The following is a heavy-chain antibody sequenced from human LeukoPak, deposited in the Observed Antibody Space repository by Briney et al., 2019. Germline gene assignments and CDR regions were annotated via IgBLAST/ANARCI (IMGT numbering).Heavy chain of an antibody. Sequence: ASVKVSCKASGYTFTSYGISWVRQAPGQGLEWMGWITPYNGNTNYAQKLQGRVTMTTDTSTTTAYMEVRSLRSDDTAVYYCARDSRNHYADYWGQGTLVTVSS. CDR2: ITPYNGNT. J-gene: IGHJ4*02. V-gene: IGHV1-18*04. CDR1: GYTFTSYG. CDR3: ARDSRNHYADY. D-gene: IGHD3-16*01.